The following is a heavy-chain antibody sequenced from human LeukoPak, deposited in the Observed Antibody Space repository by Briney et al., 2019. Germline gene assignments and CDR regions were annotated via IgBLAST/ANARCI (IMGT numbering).Heavy chain of an antibody. CDR1: GFTFSNAW. J-gene: IGHJ4*02. V-gene: IGHV3-15*01. CDR2: IKSKTDGGTT. CDR3: TTDTYYDILTGYYNPF. D-gene: IGHD3-9*01. Sequence: PGGSLRLSCAASGFTFSNAWMCWVRQAPGKGLEWVGRIKSKTDGGTTDYAAPVKGRFTVSRDDSKNTLYLQMNSLKTEDTAVYYCTTDTYYDILTGYYNPFWGQGTLVTVSS.